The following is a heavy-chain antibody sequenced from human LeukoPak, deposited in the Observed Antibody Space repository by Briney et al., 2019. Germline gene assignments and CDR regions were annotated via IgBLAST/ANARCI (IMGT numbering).Heavy chain of an antibody. D-gene: IGHD1-1*01. CDR3: ARKPGGLGPTGVDH. J-gene: IGHJ4*02. Sequence: GGSLTLSCAASGFTFRTSWMHWVRHDPGKGLGWISRISSDGSNKRYADSVKGRFTISRDNAKNTLYLLMNGLRTEDAAAYSYARKPGGLGPTGVDHWGQGTLVTVSS. CDR2: ISSDGSNK. CDR1: GFTFRTSW. V-gene: IGHV3-74*01.